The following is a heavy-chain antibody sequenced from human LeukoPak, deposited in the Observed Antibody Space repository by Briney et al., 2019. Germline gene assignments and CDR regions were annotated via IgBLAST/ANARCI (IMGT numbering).Heavy chain of an antibody. CDR2: INPNSGGT. CDR1: GYTFTGYY. Sequence: GASVKVSCKASGYTFTGYYMHWVRQAHGQGLEWMGWINPNSGGTNYAQKFQGRVTMTRDTSISTAYMELSRLRSDDTAVYYCARSRTGSGFLFDYWGQGTLVTVSS. J-gene: IGHJ4*02. CDR3: ARSRTGSGFLFDY. V-gene: IGHV1-2*02. D-gene: IGHD3-10*01.